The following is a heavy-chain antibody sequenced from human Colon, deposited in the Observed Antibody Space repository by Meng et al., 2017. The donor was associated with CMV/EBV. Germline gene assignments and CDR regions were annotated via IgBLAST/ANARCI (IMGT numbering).Heavy chain of an antibody. J-gene: IGHJ5*02. Sequence: GESLKISCAASGITFSSYVMTWVRQGPGKGLEWVALISHDGSKRFYADSVKGRFTISRDNSKNTVDLQMDSLRGEDAAIYYCARASNTSFDPWGQGTRVTVSS. D-gene: IGHD2/OR15-2a*01. V-gene: IGHV3-30*03. CDR2: ISHDGSKR. CDR3: ARASNTSFDP. CDR1: GITFSSYV.